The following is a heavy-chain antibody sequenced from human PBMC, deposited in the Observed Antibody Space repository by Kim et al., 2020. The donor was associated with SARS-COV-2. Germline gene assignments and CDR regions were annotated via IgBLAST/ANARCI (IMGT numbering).Heavy chain of an antibody. CDR3: TRPGYSSSSRQKLVDY. Sequence: GGSLRLSCAASGFTFSGSAMHWVRQASGKGLEWVGRIRSKANSYATAYAAAVTGRFTISRDDSKNTAYLQMNSLKTEDTAVYYCTRPGYSSSSRQKLVDYWGQGTLVTVSS. CDR2: IRSKANSYAT. V-gene: IGHV3-73*01. D-gene: IGHD6-6*01. CDR1: GFTFSGSA. J-gene: IGHJ4*02.